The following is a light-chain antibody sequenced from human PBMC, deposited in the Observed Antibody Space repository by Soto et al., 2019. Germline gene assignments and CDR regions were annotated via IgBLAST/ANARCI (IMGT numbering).Light chain of an antibody. CDR3: QQYYTNPFT. Sequence: DFVMTQSPDSLAVSLGERATINCKSSQSVLYSTNNKNYLAWYQQKPGQPPKLLIYWASTRESGVPDRFSGSGSATDFTRTISSLQAEDVALYFCQQYYTNPFTFGGGTKVEIK. CDR2: WAS. J-gene: IGKJ4*01. CDR1: QSVLYSTNNKNY. V-gene: IGKV4-1*01.